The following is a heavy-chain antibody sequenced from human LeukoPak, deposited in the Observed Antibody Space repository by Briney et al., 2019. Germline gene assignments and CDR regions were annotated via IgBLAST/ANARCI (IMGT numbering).Heavy chain of an antibody. V-gene: IGHV3-74*01. J-gene: IGHJ5*02. D-gene: IGHD4-17*01. CDR3: AKDDYSVTNREGNWFDP. Sequence: GALRLSCAASGFTFSSYWMHWVRQAPGKGLVWVSRINSDGSSTYYADSVKGRFTISRDNSKNTLYLQMNSLRAEDTAVYYCAKDDYSVTNREGNWFDPWGQGTLVTVSS. CDR1: GFTFSSYW. CDR2: INSDGSST.